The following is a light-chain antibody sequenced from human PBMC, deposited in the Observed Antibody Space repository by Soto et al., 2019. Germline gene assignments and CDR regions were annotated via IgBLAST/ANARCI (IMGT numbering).Light chain of an antibody. V-gene: IGLV2-14*01. Sequence: QSVRTLPASVSGAPGQSITISCTGTSSDVGGYNYVSWYQQHPGKAPKLMIYDVSTRPSGVSNCFSGSKSGNTASLTISGLQAEDEADYYCSSYTSSSTLLYVFGTGTKVTVL. CDR1: SSDVGGYNY. CDR3: SSYTSSSTLLYV. CDR2: DVS. J-gene: IGLJ1*01.